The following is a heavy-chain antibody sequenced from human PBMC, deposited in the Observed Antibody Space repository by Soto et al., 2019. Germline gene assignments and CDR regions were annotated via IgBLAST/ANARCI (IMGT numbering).Heavy chain of an antibody. Sequence: GGSLRLSCAASGFTFSSYWMHWVRQAPGKGLVWVSRINSDGSSTSYADSVKGRFTISRDNAKNTLYLQMNSLRAEDTAVYYCARVYCSGGSCHHLDYWGQGTLVTVSS. J-gene: IGHJ4*02. D-gene: IGHD2-15*01. CDR1: GFTFSSYW. CDR3: ARVYCSGGSCHHLDY. V-gene: IGHV3-74*01. CDR2: INSDGSST.